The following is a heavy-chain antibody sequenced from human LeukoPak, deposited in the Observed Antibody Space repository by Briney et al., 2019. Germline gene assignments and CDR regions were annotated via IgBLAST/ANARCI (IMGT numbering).Heavy chain of an antibody. CDR2: IRSKAYGGTT. CDR1: GFTFGDYA. Sequence: GGSLRLSCAASGFTFGDYAMSWVRQAPGKGLEWVGFIRSKAYGGTTEYAASVKGRFTISRDDSKSIAYLQMNSLKTEDTAVYYCTRDGAYYDSSGYYGVYWGQGTLVTVSS. CDR3: TRDGAYYDSSGYYGVY. D-gene: IGHD3-22*01. V-gene: IGHV3-49*04. J-gene: IGHJ4*02.